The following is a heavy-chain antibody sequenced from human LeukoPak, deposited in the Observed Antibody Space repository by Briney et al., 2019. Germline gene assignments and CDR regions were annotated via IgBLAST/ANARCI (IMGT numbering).Heavy chain of an antibody. CDR2: ISGGGSAI. V-gene: IGHV3-48*02. J-gene: IGHJ4*02. Sequence: GGSLRLSCAASGFTVSSNYMNWVRQAPGKGLDWVAYISGGGSAIYYADSVKGRFTISRDNAKNSLYLQLNSLRDEDTAVYYCARAPPDYGDFDYWGQGTLVTVSS. CDR1: GFTVSSNY. D-gene: IGHD4-17*01. CDR3: ARAPPDYGDFDY.